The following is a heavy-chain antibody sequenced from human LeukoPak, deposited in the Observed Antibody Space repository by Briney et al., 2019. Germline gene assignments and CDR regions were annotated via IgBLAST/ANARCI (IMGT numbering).Heavy chain of an antibody. V-gene: IGHV3-23*01. CDR3: ANWNDY. J-gene: IGHJ4*02. CDR2: ITAGGGHT. D-gene: IGHD1-1*01. Sequence: GGSLRLSCAASGFTFSDYAMNWVRQAPGKGLEWVSAITAGGGHTYYADSVKGRFTIPRDNSKNTLYLQMNSLRVDDTAVYYCANWNDYWGQGTLVTVSS. CDR1: GFTFSDYA.